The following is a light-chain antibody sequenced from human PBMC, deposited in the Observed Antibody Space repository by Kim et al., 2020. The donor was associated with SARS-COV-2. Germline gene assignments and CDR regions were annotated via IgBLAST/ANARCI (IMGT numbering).Light chain of an antibody. CDR2: DVT. Sequence: GQSVTISCTGTSSDVGAYNHVSWYQQHPGKAPKVMIYDVTKRPSGVPDRFSGSKSGNTASLTVSGLHAEDEADYYCSSYAGSTNLVFGGGTQLTVL. J-gene: IGLJ3*02. CDR1: SSDVGAYNH. V-gene: IGLV2-8*01. CDR3: SSYAGSTNLV.